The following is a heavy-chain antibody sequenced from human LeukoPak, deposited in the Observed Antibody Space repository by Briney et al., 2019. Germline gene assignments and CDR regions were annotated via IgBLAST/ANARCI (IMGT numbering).Heavy chain of an antibody. J-gene: IGHJ4*02. D-gene: IGHD2-2*01. V-gene: IGHV3-7*01. CDR3: ARYIAVVPAAMVYFDY. CDR2: IKQDGSEK. CDR1: GFTFSSYW. Sequence: GGSLRLSSAASGFTFSSYWMSWVRQAPGKGLEWVANIKQDGSEKYYVDSVKGRFTISRDNAKNSLYLQMNSLRAEDTAVYYCARYIAVVPAAMVYFDYWGQGTLVTVSS.